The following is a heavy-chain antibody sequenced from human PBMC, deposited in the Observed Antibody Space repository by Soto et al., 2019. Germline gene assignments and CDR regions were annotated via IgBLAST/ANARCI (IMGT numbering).Heavy chain of an antibody. Sequence: EVQLVESGGGWVQPGRSLRLSCAASGFTFDAYPMHWVRQAPGKGLEWVAGLAWDGGSIEYVDSVEGRFTISRDNAKKSLYLQMSRLRDEDTALYYCVRDDAFDFWGQGTQVTVSS. CDR1: GFTFDAYP. CDR2: LAWDGGSI. V-gene: IGHV3-9*01. CDR3: VRDDAFDF. J-gene: IGHJ3*01.